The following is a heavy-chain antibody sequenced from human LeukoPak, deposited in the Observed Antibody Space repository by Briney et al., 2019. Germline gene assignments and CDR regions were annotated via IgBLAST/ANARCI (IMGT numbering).Heavy chain of an antibody. Sequence: PGGSLRLSCTASGFNFRPYGMHWVRQAPGKGLEWVAVVWSDGNSKYYADSVKGRFTISRDNSKMTLYLQMNNVRNEDTAVYFCATGSYSSGWPPFHHWGRGTLVTVSS. D-gene: IGHD6-19*01. CDR1: GFNFRPYG. CDR2: VWSDGNSK. CDR3: ATGSYSSGWPPFHH. J-gene: IGHJ1*01. V-gene: IGHV3-33*03.